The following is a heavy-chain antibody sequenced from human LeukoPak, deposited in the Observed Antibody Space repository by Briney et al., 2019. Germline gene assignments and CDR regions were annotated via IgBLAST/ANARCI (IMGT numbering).Heavy chain of an antibody. Sequence: PGGSLRLSCAASGFTFSSYSMNWVRQAPGKGLEWVSSISSSSSYIYYADSVKGRFTISRDNAKNSLYLQMNSLRAEDTAVYYCARDRGYYGSGSYYWFDPWGQGTLVTVSS. V-gene: IGHV3-21*01. CDR1: GFTFSSYS. CDR2: ISSSSSYI. CDR3: ARDRGYYGSGSYYWFDP. D-gene: IGHD3-10*01. J-gene: IGHJ5*02.